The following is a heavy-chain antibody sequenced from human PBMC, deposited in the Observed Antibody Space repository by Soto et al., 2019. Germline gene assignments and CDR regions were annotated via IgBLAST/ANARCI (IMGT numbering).Heavy chain of an antibody. CDR1: GFTFSSYA. CDR3: ARVRDTHFDY. V-gene: IGHV3-30-3*01. Sequence: QVQLVESGGGVVQPGRSLRLSCAASGFTFSSYAMHWVRQAPGKGLEWVAVISYDGSNKYYADSVKGRLTISRDNSKNTLYLQMNSLRAEDTAMYYCARVRDTHFDYWGQGTLVTVSS. CDR2: ISYDGSNK. J-gene: IGHJ4*02. D-gene: IGHD5-18*01.